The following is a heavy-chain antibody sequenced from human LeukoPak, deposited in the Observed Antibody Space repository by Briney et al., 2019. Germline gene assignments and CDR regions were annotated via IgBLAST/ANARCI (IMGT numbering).Heavy chain of an antibody. CDR2: IYYSGST. V-gene: IGHV4-39*01. J-gene: IGHJ6*02. CDR1: GGSISSSSYY. Sequence: SETLSLTCTVSGGSISSSSYYWGWIRQPPGKGLEWIGSIYYSGSTYYDPSLKSRVTISVDTSKNQFFLKLSSVTAADTAVYYCARLTGYSSGWYTNYYYYGMDVWGQGTTVTVSS. CDR3: ARLTGYSSGWYTNYYYYGMDV. D-gene: IGHD6-19*01.